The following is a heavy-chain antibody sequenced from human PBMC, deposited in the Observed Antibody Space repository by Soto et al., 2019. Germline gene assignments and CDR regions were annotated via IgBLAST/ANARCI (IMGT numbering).Heavy chain of an antibody. V-gene: IGHV1-18*01. Sequence: GASVKVSCKASGYTFTSYGISWVRQAPGQGLEWMGWISAYNGNTNYAQKLQGRVTMTTDTSTSTAYMELRSLRSDDTAVYYCAREVLMTTVLFLGDYYYYYMDVWGKGTTVTVSS. CDR1: GYTFTSYG. J-gene: IGHJ6*03. CDR3: AREVLMTTVLFLGDYYYYYMDV. D-gene: IGHD4-4*01. CDR2: ISAYNGNT.